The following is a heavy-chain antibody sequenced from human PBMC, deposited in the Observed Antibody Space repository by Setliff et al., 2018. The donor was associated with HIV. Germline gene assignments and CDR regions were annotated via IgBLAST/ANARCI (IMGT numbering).Heavy chain of an antibody. Sequence: PSETLSLTCNVSGGSISSGGYYWSWIRQHPGKGLEWIGYIYYSGSTYYNPSLKSLVTISVDTSKNQFSLKLSSVTAADTAVYYCARARGGCSGGSCPAHHYYYYMDVWGKGTTVTV. CDR3: ARARGGCSGGSCPAHHYYYYMDV. J-gene: IGHJ6*03. V-gene: IGHV4-31*01. CDR2: IYYSGST. CDR1: GGSISSGGYY. D-gene: IGHD2-15*01.